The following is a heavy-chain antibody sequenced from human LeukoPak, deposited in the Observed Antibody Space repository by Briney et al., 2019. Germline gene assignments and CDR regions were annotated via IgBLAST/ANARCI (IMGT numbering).Heavy chain of an antibody. Sequence: SETLSLTCTVSGGSISSYYWSWIRQPAGKGLEWIGRIYTSGSTNDNPSLKSRVTVSVDTSKNQFSLKLSSVTAADTAVYYCARVPHCTSTSCYVGGYHMDVWGKGTTVTVSS. J-gene: IGHJ6*03. CDR3: ARVPHCTSTSCYVGGYHMDV. D-gene: IGHD2-2*01. CDR1: GGSISSYY. CDR2: IYTSGST. V-gene: IGHV4-4*07.